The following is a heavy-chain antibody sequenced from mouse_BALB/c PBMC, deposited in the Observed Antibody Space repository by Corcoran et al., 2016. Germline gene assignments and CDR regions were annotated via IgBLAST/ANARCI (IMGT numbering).Heavy chain of an antibody. CDR3: ARRGLYYGSRYYVDY. D-gene: IGHD1-1*01. CDR1: GYTFTNYG. Sequence: QIQLVQSGPELKKPGETVKISCKASGYTFTNYGMNWVTQAPGKGLKWMGWINTYTGEPTYADDFKGRFAFALETSASTAYLQINNLKNEDTATYFCARRGLYYGSRYYVDYWGQGTTLTVSS. J-gene: IGHJ2*01. V-gene: IGHV9-3-1*01. CDR2: INTYTGEP.